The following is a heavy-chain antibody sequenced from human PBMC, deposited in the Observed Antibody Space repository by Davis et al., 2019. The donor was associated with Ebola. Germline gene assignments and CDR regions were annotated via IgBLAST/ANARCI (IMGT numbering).Heavy chain of an antibody. V-gene: IGHV4-34*01. CDR2: INHSGST. Sequence: PSETLSLTCAVYGGSFSGYYWSWIRQPPGKGLEWIGEINHSGSTNYNPSLKSRVTISVDTSKNQFSLKLSSVTAADTAVYYCARLSGRDYGDDYWYFDLWGRGTLVTVSS. CDR1: GGSFSGYY. J-gene: IGHJ2*01. CDR3: ARLSGRDYGDDYWYFDL. D-gene: IGHD4-17*01.